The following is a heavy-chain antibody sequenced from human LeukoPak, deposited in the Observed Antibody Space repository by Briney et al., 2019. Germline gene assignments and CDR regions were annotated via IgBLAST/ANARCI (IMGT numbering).Heavy chain of an antibody. CDR1: GGSISSYY. CDR3: ARSPRIAARLKYYFDY. V-gene: IGHV4-4*09. J-gene: IGHJ4*02. Sequence: PSETLSLTCTVSGGSISSYYWSWIRQPPGKGLEWIGYIYTSGSTNYNPSLKSRVTISVDTSKNQFSLKLSSVTAADTAVYYCARSPRIAARLKYYFDYWGQGTLVTVSS. D-gene: IGHD6-6*01. CDR2: IYTSGST.